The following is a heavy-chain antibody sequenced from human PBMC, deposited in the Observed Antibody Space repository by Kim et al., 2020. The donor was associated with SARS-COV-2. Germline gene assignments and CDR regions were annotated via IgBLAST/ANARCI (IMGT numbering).Heavy chain of an antibody. J-gene: IGHJ3*02. Sequence: GGSLRLSCTASGFTFGDYAMSWFRQAPGKGLEWVGFIRSKAYGGTTEYAASVKGRFTISRDDSKSIAYLQMNSLKTEDTAVYYCTRVKTYDFWSPDAFDIWGQGTMVTVSS. CDR3: TRVKTYDFWSPDAFDI. V-gene: IGHV3-49*03. D-gene: IGHD3-3*01. CDR1: GFTFGDYA. CDR2: IRSKAYGGTT.